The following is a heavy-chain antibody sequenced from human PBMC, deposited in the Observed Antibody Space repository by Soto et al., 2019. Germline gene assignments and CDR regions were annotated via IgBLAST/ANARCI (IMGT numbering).Heavy chain of an antibody. V-gene: IGHV4-59*08. CDR2: IYYSGST. D-gene: IGHD3-10*01. Sequence: QVQLQESGPGLVKPSETLSLTCTVSGGSISSYYWSWIRQPPGKGLEWIGYIYYSGSTNYNPSLKSRVTISVDTSKVQFSLKLSSVTAADTAVYYCARLYYYGSGSYSRGYSYMDVWGKGTTVTVSS. J-gene: IGHJ6*03. CDR3: ARLYYYGSGSYSRGYSYMDV. CDR1: GGSISSYY.